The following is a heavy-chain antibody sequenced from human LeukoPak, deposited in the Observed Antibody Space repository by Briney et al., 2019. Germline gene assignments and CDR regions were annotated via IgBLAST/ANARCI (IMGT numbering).Heavy chain of an antibody. CDR2: IYTSGST. J-gene: IGHJ5*02. V-gene: IGHV4-4*07. D-gene: IGHD6-19*01. CDR3: ARDHPVSSGWYLNWFDL. CDR1: GGSISSYY. Sequence: PSETLSLTCTASGGSISSYYWSWVRQAAGKGLEWLGRIYTSGSTNYNASLKSRVTMSVDTSKNQFSLKLSSVTAADTAVYYCARDHPVSSGWYLNWFDLWGQGTLVTVSS.